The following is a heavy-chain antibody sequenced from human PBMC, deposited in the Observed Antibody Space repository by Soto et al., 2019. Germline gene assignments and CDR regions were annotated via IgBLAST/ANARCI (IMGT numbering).Heavy chain of an antibody. Sequence: SLRLSCAASGFTFSSYGMHWVRQAPGKGLEWVAVIWYDGSNKYYADSVKGRFTISRDNSKNTLYLQMNSLRAEDTAVYYCARTYDYIWGSYRYRYYYYYMDVWGKGTTVTVSS. CDR3: ARTYDYIWGSYRYRYYYYYMDV. J-gene: IGHJ6*03. CDR2: IWYDGSNK. V-gene: IGHV3-33*01. CDR1: GFTFSSYG. D-gene: IGHD3-16*02.